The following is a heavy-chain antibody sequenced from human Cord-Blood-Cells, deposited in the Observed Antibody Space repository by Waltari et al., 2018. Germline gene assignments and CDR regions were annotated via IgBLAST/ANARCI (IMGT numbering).Heavy chain of an antibody. Sequence: QLQLQEAGPGLVKPSETLSLTCTVSGGSISSSRYYWGWIRQPPGKGLEWIGSIYYSGSTYYNPSLKSRVTISVDTSKNQFSLKLSSVTAADTAVYYCARHPAFDIWGQGTMVTVSS. CDR1: GGSISSSRYY. CDR3: ARHPAFDI. CDR2: IYYSGST. V-gene: IGHV4-39*01. J-gene: IGHJ3*02.